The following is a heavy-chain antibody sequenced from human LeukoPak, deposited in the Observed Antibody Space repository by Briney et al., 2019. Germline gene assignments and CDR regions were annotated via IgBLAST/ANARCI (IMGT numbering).Heavy chain of an antibody. CDR2: INPNSGGT. D-gene: IGHD1-1*01. CDR1: GYTFSDYY. CDR3: ARDLSTSSNWELDY. Sequence: ASVKVSCKASGYTFSDYYTHWVRQAPGQGLEWMGWINPNSGGTRYAQQFQGRVTMTRDTSIGTVYMELSTLRYGDTAVYYCARDLSTSSNWELDYWGQGTLVTVSS. V-gene: IGHV1-2*02. J-gene: IGHJ4*02.